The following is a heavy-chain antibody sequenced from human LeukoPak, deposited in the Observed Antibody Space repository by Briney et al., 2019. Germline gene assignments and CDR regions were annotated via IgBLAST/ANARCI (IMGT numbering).Heavy chain of an antibody. CDR2: IYYSGST. J-gene: IGHJ4*02. CDR3: ARVRAVAGTPPDY. V-gene: IGHV4-39*01. D-gene: IGHD6-19*01. CDR1: GGSISSSSYY. Sequence: SETLSLTCTVSGGSISSSSYYWGWIRQPPGKGLEWIGSIYYSGSTYYNPSPKSRVTISVDTSKNQFSLKLSSVTAADTAVYYCARVRAVAGTPPDYWGQGTLVTVSS.